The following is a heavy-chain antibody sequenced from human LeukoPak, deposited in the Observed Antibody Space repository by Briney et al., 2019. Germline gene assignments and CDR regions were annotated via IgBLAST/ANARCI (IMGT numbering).Heavy chain of an antibody. D-gene: IGHD1-1*01. CDR2: VGGAAAKT. J-gene: IGHJ3*02. CDR1: GFTFSSYS. Sequence: PGGSLRLSCAASGFTFSSYSMNWVRQAPGKGLEWVSHVGGAAAKTYYADSVRGRFIVSRDDPKNTLYLQLTSLRPDDTATYFCAKDMFQRNGVSDAFDIWGQGTMVTVSS. V-gene: IGHV3-23*01. CDR3: AKDMFQRNGVSDAFDI.